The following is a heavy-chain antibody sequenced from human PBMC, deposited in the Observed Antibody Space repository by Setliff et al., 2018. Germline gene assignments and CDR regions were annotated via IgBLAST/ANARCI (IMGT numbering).Heavy chain of an antibody. Sequence: ASVKVSCKASGGTFSSYAISWVRQAPGQGLEWMGWISAYNGNTNYAQKLQGRVTMTTDTSTSTAYMELRSLRSDDTAVYYCARVVVVTAIPFYYYYGMDVWGQGTTVTVSS. J-gene: IGHJ6*02. CDR2: ISAYNGNT. CDR1: GGTFSSYA. CDR3: ARVVVVTAIPFYYYYGMDV. D-gene: IGHD2-21*02. V-gene: IGHV1-18*01.